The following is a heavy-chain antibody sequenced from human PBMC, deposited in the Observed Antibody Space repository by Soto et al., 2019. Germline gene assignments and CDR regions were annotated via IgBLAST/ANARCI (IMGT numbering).Heavy chain of an antibody. CDR3: AKDRMDPPRLYESYYFDY. CDR1: GFSFSSYG. V-gene: IGHV3-30*18. J-gene: IGHJ4*02. CDR2: ISYDGNNK. D-gene: IGHD2-2*02. Sequence: QVHLVESGGGVVQPGRSLRLSCAASGFSFSSYGMHWVRQAPGKGPEWVAVISYDGNNKYYVDSVKGRFTISRDNSKKTVFLQMNSLRLEDTALYYCAKDRMDPPRLYESYYFDYWGQGILVTVSS.